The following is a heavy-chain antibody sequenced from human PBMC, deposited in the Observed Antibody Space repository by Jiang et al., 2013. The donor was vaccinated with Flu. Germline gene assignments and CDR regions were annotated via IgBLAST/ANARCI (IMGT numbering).Heavy chain of an antibody. CDR1: GYSFTSYW. CDR3: ARDFEWQYWAFDI. D-gene: IGHD2-8*02. J-gene: IGHJ3*02. Sequence: GAEVKKPGESLKISCKGSGYSFTSYWISWVRQMPGKGLEWMGRIDPSDSYTNYSPSFQGHVTISADKSISTAYLQWSSLKASDTAMYYCARDFEWQYWAFDIWGQGTMVTVSS. V-gene: IGHV5-10-1*01. CDR2: IDPSDSYT.